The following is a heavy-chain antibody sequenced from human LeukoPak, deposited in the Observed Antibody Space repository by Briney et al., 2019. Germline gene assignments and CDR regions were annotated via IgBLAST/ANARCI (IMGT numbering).Heavy chain of an antibody. Sequence: PGGSLRLSCAASGFTFSRYAMSWVRQAPGKGLEWVSSISGDRSTTYYADSVKGRFTISRDNAKNSLYLQMNSLRAEDTAVYYCARLGGYDAFDYWGQGTLVTVSS. J-gene: IGHJ4*02. V-gene: IGHV3-21*01. CDR2: ISGDRSTT. CDR1: GFTFSRYA. D-gene: IGHD5-12*01. CDR3: ARLGGYDAFDY.